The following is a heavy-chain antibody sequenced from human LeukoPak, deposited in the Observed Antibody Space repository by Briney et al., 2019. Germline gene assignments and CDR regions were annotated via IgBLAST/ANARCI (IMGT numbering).Heavy chain of an antibody. CDR3: SRGFSLGALDI. CDR2: ISSSSSYI. D-gene: IGHD3-10*01. J-gene: IGHJ3*02. Sequence: PGGSLRLSCAASGFTFDDYGMSWGRQAPGKGLEWVSSISSSSSYIYYADSVKGRFTIYRVNAKNSLYLQMNSLRAEDTAVYHWSRGFSLGALDIWGQGTMVTVSS. CDR1: GFTFDDYG. V-gene: IGHV3-21*01.